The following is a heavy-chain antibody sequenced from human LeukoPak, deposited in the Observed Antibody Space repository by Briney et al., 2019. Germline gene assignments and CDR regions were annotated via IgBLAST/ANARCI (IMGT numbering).Heavy chain of an antibody. Sequence: PGGPLRLSCAASGFTFSSYSMNWVRQAPGKGLEWVSSISSSSSYIYYADSVKGRFTISRDNAKNSLYLQMNSLRAEDTAVYYCAKDSVKYSSSWYYFDYWGQGTLVTVSS. V-gene: IGHV3-21*01. CDR3: AKDSVKYSSSWYYFDY. CDR1: GFTFSSYS. D-gene: IGHD6-13*01. J-gene: IGHJ4*02. CDR2: ISSSSSYI.